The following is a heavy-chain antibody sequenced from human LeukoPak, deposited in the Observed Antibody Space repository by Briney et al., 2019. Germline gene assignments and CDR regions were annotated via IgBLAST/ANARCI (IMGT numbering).Heavy chain of an antibody. Sequence: GGSLRLSCAASGFTFSSNAMSWVRQAPGKGLEWVSYISGSGGSTYYADSVKGRFTISRDNSKNTLYLQMNSLRAEDTAVYYCAKGGDVVGALFDSWGQGTPVTVSS. V-gene: IGHV3-23*01. CDR1: GFTFSSNA. CDR2: ISGSGGST. CDR3: AKGGDVVGALFDS. J-gene: IGHJ4*02. D-gene: IGHD1-26*01.